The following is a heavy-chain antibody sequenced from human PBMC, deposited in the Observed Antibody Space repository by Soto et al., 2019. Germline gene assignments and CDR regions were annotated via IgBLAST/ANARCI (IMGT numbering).Heavy chain of an antibody. Sequence: QVQLVQSGAEVKKPGSSVKVSCKASGGTFRTSAISWVRQAPRQGLEWVGGIMPVFRRPKYAQNFQDRVTITADESTSTAYMELNSLRSDDTAVYYCARDKDRLQLGGNYYFILDVWGPGTAVTVSS. CDR1: GGTFRTSA. D-gene: IGHD1-1*01. J-gene: IGHJ6*02. CDR2: IMPVFRRP. V-gene: IGHV1-69*12. CDR3: ARDKDRLQLGGNYYFILDV.